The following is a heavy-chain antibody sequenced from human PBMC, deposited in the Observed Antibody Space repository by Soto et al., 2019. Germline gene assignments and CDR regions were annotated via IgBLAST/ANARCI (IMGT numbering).Heavy chain of an antibody. CDR1: GFTFSSYG. CDR2: ISYDGSNK. CDR3: AKGLSYITGTTNGMDV. D-gene: IGHD1-7*01. J-gene: IGHJ6*02. V-gene: IGHV3-30*18. Sequence: PGGSLRLSCAASGFTFSSYGMHWVRQAPGKGLEWVAVISYDGSNKYYADSVKGRFTISRDNSKNTLYLQMNSLRAEDTAVYYCAKGLSYITGTTNGMDVWGQGTTVTVS.